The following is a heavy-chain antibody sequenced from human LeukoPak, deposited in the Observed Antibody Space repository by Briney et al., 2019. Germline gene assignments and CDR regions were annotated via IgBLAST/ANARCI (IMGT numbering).Heavy chain of an antibody. CDR3: AAMTTITIFDF. J-gene: IGHJ4*02. D-gene: IGHD1-14*01. CDR2: IYRRGNA. Sequence: PSETLCLTCAVSGASISSGGYSWTWIRQPPGKGLEWIGYIYRRGNAYYNPSLMSRVTISLDRSKNHFSLILTSVTAADTAVYYCAAMTTITIFDFWGQGSLVTVSS. CDR1: GASISSGGYS. V-gene: IGHV4-30-2*01.